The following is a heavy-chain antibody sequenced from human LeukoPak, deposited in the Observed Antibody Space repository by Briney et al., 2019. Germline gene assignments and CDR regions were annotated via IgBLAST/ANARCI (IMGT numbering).Heavy chain of an antibody. J-gene: IGHJ4*02. CDR1: GFTFSSYG. Sequence: GGSLRLSCAASGFTFSSYGMHWVRQAPGKGLEWVTFIQYDGSNKYYADSVRGRFTISRDNSKNTVYLQMNSLRTEGTAVYYCARSLTMVRAYDYWGQGTLVTVSS. CDR3: ARSLTMVRAYDY. V-gene: IGHV3-30*02. CDR2: IQYDGSNK. D-gene: IGHD3-10*01.